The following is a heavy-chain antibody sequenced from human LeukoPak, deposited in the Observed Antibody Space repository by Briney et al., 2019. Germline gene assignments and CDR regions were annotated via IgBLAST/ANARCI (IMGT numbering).Heavy chain of an antibody. J-gene: IGHJ6*02. CDR3: AREGYYGSGSYNYYYYGMDV. V-gene: IGHV1-2*02. CDR1: GYTFTGYY. Sequence: ASVKVSCKASGYTFTGYYMHWVRQAPGPGLEWMGWINPNSGGTNYAQEFQGRVTMTRDTSISTAYMELSRLRSDDTAVYYCAREGYYGSGSYNYYYYGMDVWGQGTTVTVSS. CDR2: INPNSGGT. D-gene: IGHD3-10*01.